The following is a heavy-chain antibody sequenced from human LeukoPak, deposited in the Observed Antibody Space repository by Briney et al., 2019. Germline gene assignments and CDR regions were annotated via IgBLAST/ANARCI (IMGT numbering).Heavy chain of an antibody. CDR3: AKGTEIVGSGTDY. V-gene: IGHV3-23*01. Sequence: GGSLRLSCAASGFTFSNYVMTWVRQAPGKGLEWVSTISGSGGSTYYADSVKGRFTISRDNPKNTLYLQMNSLRAEDAAVYYCAKGTEIVGSGTDYWGQGTLVTVSS. D-gene: IGHD5-12*01. CDR1: GFTFSNYV. J-gene: IGHJ4*02. CDR2: ISGSGGST.